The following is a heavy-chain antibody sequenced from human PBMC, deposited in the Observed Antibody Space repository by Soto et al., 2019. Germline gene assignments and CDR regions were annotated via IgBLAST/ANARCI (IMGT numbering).Heavy chain of an antibody. D-gene: IGHD1-1*01. V-gene: IGHV3-11*01. CDR3: VRGTPTPGLDI. CDR2: ISRDGNAI. J-gene: IGHJ6*02. Sequence: PGGSLRLSCAASGFIFSDYYMSWIRQAPGKGLEWLAYISRDGNAIFYADSVIGRFTVSRDNAKNSLFLQMDDLRAEDTATYYCVRGTPTPGLDIWGRGTTVTVSS. CDR1: GFIFSDYY.